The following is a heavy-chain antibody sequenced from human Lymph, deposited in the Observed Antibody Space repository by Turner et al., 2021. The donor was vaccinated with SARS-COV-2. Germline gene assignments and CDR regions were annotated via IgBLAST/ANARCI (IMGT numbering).Heavy chain of an antibody. J-gene: IGHJ4*02. CDR1: GFTFSSYS. CDR3: ARGPPDFPYYFDY. Sequence: EVALVESGGGLVKPGGSLSLSCAASGFTFSSYSMNWVRQAPGKGLEWVSSITFTSSYIYYADSVKGRFTISRDNAKNSQYLQMNSLRAEDTAVYYCARGPPDFPYYFDYWGQGTLVTVSS. V-gene: IGHV3-21*01. CDR2: ITFTSSYI. D-gene: IGHD2-21*02.